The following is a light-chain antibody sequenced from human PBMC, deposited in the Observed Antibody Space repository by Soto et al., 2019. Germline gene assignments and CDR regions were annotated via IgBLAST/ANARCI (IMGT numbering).Light chain of an antibody. CDR3: RQYGDSPQT. J-gene: IGKJ3*01. Sequence: EIVLTQSPGTLSLSPGERATLSCRASQSVSGNSLAWYQQKPGQAPRLLIYAATHRATDIPDRFSGSASAPDVTLTISRLEPEDFGLYYCRQYGDSPQTFGPGTKVEI. CDR1: QSVSGNS. CDR2: AAT. V-gene: IGKV3-20*01.